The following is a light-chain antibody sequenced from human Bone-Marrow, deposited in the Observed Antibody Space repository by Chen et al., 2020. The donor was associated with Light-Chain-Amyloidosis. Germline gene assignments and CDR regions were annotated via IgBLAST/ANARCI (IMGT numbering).Light chain of an antibody. Sequence: SYVLTQPSSVSVAPGQTATLACGGNNIGSTSVHWYQQTPGQAPLLVVYDDSDRPSGIPERLAGCNSGNTATLTISRVEAGDEDDYYCQVWDRSSDRPVFGGGTKLTVL. V-gene: IGLV3-21*02. CDR1: NIGSTS. J-gene: IGLJ3*02. CDR2: DDS. CDR3: QVWDRSSDRPV.